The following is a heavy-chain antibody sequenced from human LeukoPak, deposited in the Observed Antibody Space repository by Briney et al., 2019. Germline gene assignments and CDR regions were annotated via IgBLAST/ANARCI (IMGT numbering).Heavy chain of an antibody. J-gene: IGHJ4*02. V-gene: IGHV5-51*01. Sequence: GESLKISCEVSGHSFLTFWIGWVRQIPGKGLEWVGVIYPGDSDTRYSPSFQGQVTISADKSISTAYLQWSSLKASDTAMYYCARGRDGYSFGFDYWGQGTLVTVSS. D-gene: IGHD5-24*01. CDR2: IYPGDSDT. CDR3: ARGRDGYSFGFDY. CDR1: GHSFLTFW.